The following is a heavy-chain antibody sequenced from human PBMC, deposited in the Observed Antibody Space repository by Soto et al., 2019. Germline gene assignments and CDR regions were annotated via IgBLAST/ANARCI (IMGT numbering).Heavy chain of an antibody. D-gene: IGHD6-25*01. CDR3: AYRVGSRGSFDY. V-gene: IGHV2-5*01. J-gene: IGHJ4*02. CDR1: GFSLRTSGVS. CDR2: IYCNDDK. Sequence: QITLKESGPTLVKPTQTLTLTCSFSGFSLRTSGVSVGWIRQPPGKALEWLAFIYCNDDKRYSPSLQSRLTITKDNSKKEVVLTMTNMDPLDTGTYYCAYRVGSRGSFDYWGQGTLVTVSS.